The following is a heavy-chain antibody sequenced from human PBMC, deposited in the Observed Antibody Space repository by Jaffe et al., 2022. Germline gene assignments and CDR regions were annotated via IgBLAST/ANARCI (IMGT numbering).Heavy chain of an antibody. CDR2: IYSGGST. CDR1: GFTVSSNY. J-gene: IGHJ4*02. D-gene: IGHD4-17*01. CDR3: ARDRANYYGDYYFDY. V-gene: IGHV3-66*02. Sequence: EVQLVESGGGLVQPGGSLRLSCAASGFTVSSNYMSWVRQAPGKGLEWVSVIYSGGSTYYADSVKGRFTISRDNSKNTLYLQMNSLRAEDTAVYYCARDRANYYGDYYFDYWGQGTLVTVSS.